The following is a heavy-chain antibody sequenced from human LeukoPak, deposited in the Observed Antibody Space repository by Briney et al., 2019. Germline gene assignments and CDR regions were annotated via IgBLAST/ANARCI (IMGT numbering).Heavy chain of an antibody. Sequence: SETLSPTCTVSGGSISSYYWSWIRQPPGKGLEWIGYIYYGGSTNYNPSLKSRVTISVDTSKNQFSLKLSSVTAADTAVYYCARQGGGFWYFDLWGRGTLVTVSS. D-gene: IGHD6-25*01. CDR2: IYYGGST. V-gene: IGHV4-59*08. CDR3: ARQGGGFWYFDL. J-gene: IGHJ2*01. CDR1: GGSISSYY.